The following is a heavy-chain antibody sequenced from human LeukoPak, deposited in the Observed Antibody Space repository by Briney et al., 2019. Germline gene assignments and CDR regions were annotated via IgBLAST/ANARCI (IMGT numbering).Heavy chain of an antibody. V-gene: IGHV3-9*03. Sequence: PGRSLRLSCAASGFTFDDYAMHWVRQAPGKGLEWVSGISWNSGSIGYADSVKGRFTISRDNAKNSLYLQMNSLRAEDMALYYCAKGWYDISTGFFDYWGQGTLVTVSS. CDR2: ISWNSGSI. CDR3: AKGWYDISTGFFDY. CDR1: GFTFDDYA. J-gene: IGHJ4*02. D-gene: IGHD3-9*01.